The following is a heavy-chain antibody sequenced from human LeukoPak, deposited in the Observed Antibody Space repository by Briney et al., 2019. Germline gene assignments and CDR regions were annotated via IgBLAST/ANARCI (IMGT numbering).Heavy chain of an antibody. J-gene: IGHJ4*02. CDR1: GFTFSSYW. D-gene: IGHD5-18*01. Sequence: PGGSLRLSCAASGFTFSSYWMHWVRQAPGKGLVWVSRINSDGSSTTYADSVKGRLTISRDDARNTLYLQMNSLRAEDTAVYYCARAHATAMADYWGQGTLVTVSS. V-gene: IGHV3-74*01. CDR2: INSDGSST. CDR3: ARAHATAMADY.